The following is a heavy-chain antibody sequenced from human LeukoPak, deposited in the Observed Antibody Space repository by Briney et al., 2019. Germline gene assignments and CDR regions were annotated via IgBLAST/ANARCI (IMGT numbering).Heavy chain of an antibody. CDR2: ISGSGGST. CDR1: GFTFSSYA. J-gene: IGHJ4*02. Sequence: SGGSLRLSCAASGFTFSSYAMSWVRQAPGKGLEWVSGISGSGGSTYYADSVKGRFTISRDNSKNTLYLQMNSLRAEDTAVYFCARLGLHGSGTYYFFDYWGQGTLVTVSS. CDR3: ARLGLHGSGTYYFFDY. D-gene: IGHD3-10*01. V-gene: IGHV3-23*01.